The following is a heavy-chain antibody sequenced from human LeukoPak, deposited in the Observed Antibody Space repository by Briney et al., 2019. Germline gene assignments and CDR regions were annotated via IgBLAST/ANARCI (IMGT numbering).Heavy chain of an antibody. Sequence: GGSLRLSCAAPGFTFSSYAMSWVRQAPGKGLEWVSAISGSGGSTYYADSVKGRFTISRDNSKSTLYLQMNSLRAEDTAVYYCAKTYSSSWFWFDPWGQGTLVTVSS. CDR2: ISGSGGST. D-gene: IGHD6-13*01. CDR3: AKTYSSSWFWFDP. CDR1: GFTFSSYA. J-gene: IGHJ5*02. V-gene: IGHV3-23*01.